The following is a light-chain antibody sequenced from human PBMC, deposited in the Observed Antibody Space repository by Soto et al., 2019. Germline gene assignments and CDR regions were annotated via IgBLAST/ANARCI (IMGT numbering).Light chain of an antibody. V-gene: IGKV3-15*01. CDR1: QSVSSN. CDR3: QQYKNWPTWT. CDR2: GAS. Sequence: ELEMTQSPATLSVSPGERANISGRASQSVSSNLAWYQQKPCQAPRLLIYGASTRATGIPARFSGSGSGTEFTPTISSLQSEDFAVYYCQQYKNWPTWTFGQGTKVDIK. J-gene: IGKJ1*01.